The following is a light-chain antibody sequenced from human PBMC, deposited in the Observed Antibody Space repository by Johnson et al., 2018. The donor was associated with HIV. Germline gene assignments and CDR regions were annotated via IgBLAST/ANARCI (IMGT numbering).Light chain of an antibody. Sequence: QSVLTQPPSVSAAPGQKVTISCSGSSSNIGNNYVSWYQQLPGTAPKLLIYENDKRPSGIPDRLSGSKSGTSATLGITGLQTGDEADYYCGTWDSSLSALNYVFGTVTKVTVL. CDR1: SSNIGNNY. J-gene: IGLJ1*01. CDR2: END. CDR3: GTWDSSLSALNYV. V-gene: IGLV1-51*02.